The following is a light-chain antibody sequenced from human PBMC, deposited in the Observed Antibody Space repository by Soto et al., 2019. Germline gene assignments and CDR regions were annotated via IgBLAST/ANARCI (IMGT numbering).Light chain of an antibody. V-gene: IGKV3-20*01. Sequence: EIVLTQSPGTLSLSPGERATLSCRASQSVSSSYLSWYQQKPGQAPRLLIYGASSRATGIPDRFSGSGSGTDFTLTISRLEPEDFAVYYCQHGSSLEGTFGQGTKVEIK. CDR3: QHGSSLEGT. CDR2: GAS. J-gene: IGKJ1*01. CDR1: QSVSSSY.